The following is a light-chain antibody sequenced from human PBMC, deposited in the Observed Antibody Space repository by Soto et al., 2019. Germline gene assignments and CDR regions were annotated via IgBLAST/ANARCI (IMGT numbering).Light chain of an antibody. CDR2: GAS. V-gene: IGKV3-20*01. Sequence: EIVLTQSPDTLSLSPGQRATLSCRPSQSVGSSYLAWYQQRPGQAPRLLIYGASSRATGITDRFRGSASGTEFTLTISGLEPEDFAVYYCQQYGHSPCTFGQGTRVDIK. CDR1: QSVGSSY. J-gene: IGKJ1*01. CDR3: QQYGHSPCT.